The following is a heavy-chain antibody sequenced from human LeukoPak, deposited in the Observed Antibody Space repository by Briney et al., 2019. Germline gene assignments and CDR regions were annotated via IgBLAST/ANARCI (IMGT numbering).Heavy chain of an antibody. CDR3: AHRRPYYDSSGYFRVSNAFDI. V-gene: IGHV2-5*02. CDR2: IYWDDDK. D-gene: IGHD3-22*01. J-gene: IGHJ3*02. CDR1: GFSLSTSGVG. Sequence: SGPTLVNPTQTLALTCTFSGFSLSTSGVGVGWIRQPPGKALEWLALIYWDDDKRYSPSLKSRLTITKDTSKNQVVLTMTNMDPVDTATYYCAHRRPYYDSSGYFRVSNAFDIWGQGTMVTVSS.